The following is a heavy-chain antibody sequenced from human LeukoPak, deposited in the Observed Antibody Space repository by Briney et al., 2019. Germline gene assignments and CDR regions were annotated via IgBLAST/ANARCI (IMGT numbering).Heavy chain of an antibody. CDR1: GGPFSTYY. V-gene: IGHV4-34*01. CDR2: IYHTGST. D-gene: IGHD4-17*01. Sequence: SETLSLTCAVYGGPFSTYYWSWIRQPPGKGLEWIGDIYHTGSTTYSPSLKSRVTISVDTSKKQFSLSPSSVTAADTAFYFCARVGYPTQRRVLSAVTIPTAGAFDVWGQGTLVTVSS. CDR3: ARVGYPTQRRVLSAVTIPTAGAFDV. J-gene: IGHJ3*01.